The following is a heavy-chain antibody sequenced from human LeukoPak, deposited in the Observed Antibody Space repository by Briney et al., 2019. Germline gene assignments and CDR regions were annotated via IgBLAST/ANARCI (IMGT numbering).Heavy chain of an antibody. J-gene: IGHJ6*02. D-gene: IGHD6-25*01. V-gene: IGHV3-30-3*01. CDR1: GFTFSRYA. Sequence: PGGSLRLSCAASGFTFSRYAMHWVRQAPGKGLEWVAVISYDGSDKYYADSVKGRFTISRDNSKNTLYLQMNSLRAEDTAVYYCARGEYNSGTRYYSYGLDVWGQGTTITVSS. CDR3: ARGEYNSGTRYYSYGLDV. CDR2: ISYDGSDK.